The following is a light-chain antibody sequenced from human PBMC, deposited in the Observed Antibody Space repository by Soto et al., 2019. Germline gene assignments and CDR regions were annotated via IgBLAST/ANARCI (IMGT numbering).Light chain of an antibody. V-gene: IGKV3-15*01. CDR1: QDIKSN. CDR2: RAS. J-gene: IGKJ2*01. CDR3: HHDNNWPYT. Sequence: EIVMTQSPATLSVSPGERATLSCRASQDIKSNLAWYQQKPGKAPILLISRASTRATGFPDRFSGSGSGTEFTLTISSLQSEDSAVYYCHHDNNWPYTFGTGTKLEIK.